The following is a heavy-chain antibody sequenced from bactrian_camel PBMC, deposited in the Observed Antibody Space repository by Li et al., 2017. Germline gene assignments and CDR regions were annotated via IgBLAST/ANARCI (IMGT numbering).Heavy chain of an antibody. V-gene: IGHV3S6*01. Sequence: VQLVESGGGLVQPGGPLRLSCAASGFIFSDYWMSWVRQAPGKGLEWVSGMDSGGRDTRYADSVKGRFTISSDKALNTLFLQMNNLKPEDTAMYYCGAAVGHASDGCLSGSRSTYNYWGQGTQVTVS. J-gene: IGHJ4*01. CDR2: MDSGGRDT. CDR3: GAAVGHASDGCLSGSRSTYNY. CDR1: GFIFSDYW. D-gene: IGHD1*01.